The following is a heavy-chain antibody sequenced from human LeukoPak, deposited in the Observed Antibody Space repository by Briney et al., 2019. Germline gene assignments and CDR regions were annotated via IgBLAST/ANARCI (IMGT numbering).Heavy chain of an antibody. CDR3: AKDRDFGDPYYYYAMDV. CDR2: ISYDGSNK. V-gene: IGHV3-30-3*01. J-gene: IGHJ6*02. CDR1: GFCFSSYA. D-gene: IGHD4-17*01. Sequence: PGGSLRLSSAASGFCFSSYAMHWVRQAPGKGLEWVAVISYDGSNKYYADSVKGRFTISRDSSKNTLYLQMNSLTAEDTAVYYCAKDRDFGDPYYYYAMDVWGQGATVTVSS.